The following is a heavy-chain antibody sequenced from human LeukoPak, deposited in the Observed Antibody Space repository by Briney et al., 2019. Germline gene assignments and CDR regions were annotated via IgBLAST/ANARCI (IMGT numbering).Heavy chain of an antibody. Sequence: GESLKISCEGSGYFFNSYWIAWVRQMPGKGLEWMGIVYPSDLDIRYSPSFQGQVTMSVDKSNSIAYLQWNSLKASDTGMYFCARGDPTGGNYHTLDYWGQGTLVTVSS. J-gene: IGHJ4*02. D-gene: IGHD5-24*01. CDR1: GYFFNSYW. CDR3: ARGDPTGGNYHTLDY. CDR2: VYPSDLDI. V-gene: IGHV5-51*01.